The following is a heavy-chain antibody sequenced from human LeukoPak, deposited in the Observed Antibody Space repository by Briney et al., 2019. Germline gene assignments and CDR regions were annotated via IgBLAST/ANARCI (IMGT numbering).Heavy chain of an antibody. Sequence: SVKVSCKASGGTFSSYAISWVRQAPGQGLEWMGGIIPIFGTANYAQKFQGRVTITADESTSTAYMELSSLRSEDTAVCYCARGTYYYGSGSYWSYYYYMDVWGKGTTVTVSS. V-gene: IGHV1-69*13. CDR2: IIPIFGTA. D-gene: IGHD3-10*01. J-gene: IGHJ6*03. CDR1: GGTFSSYA. CDR3: ARGTYYYGSGSYWSYYYYMDV.